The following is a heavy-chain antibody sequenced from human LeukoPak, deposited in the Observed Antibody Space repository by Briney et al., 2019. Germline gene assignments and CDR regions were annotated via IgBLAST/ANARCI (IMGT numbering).Heavy chain of an antibody. CDR3: AKSYNGYESKPDY. CDR2: ISNSGGRT. CDR1: GFTFANHA. J-gene: IGHJ4*02. Sequence: LPGGSLRLSCEGSGFTFANHAMSWVRQAPGKGLEWVSSISNSGGRTFYTDSVKGRFTISRDNSKITLYLQMNSLRAEDTAVYYCAKSYNGYESKPDYWGQGTLVTVSS. V-gene: IGHV3-23*01. D-gene: IGHD5-12*01.